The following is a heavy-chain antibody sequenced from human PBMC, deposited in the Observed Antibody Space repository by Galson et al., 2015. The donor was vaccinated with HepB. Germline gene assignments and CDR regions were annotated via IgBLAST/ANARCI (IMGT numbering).Heavy chain of an antibody. CDR3: ARDSSGYLSDY. J-gene: IGHJ4*02. V-gene: IGHV3-7*01. CDR2: INQDGSEK. CDR1: GFTFSTYW. Sequence: SLRLSCAASGFTFSTYWMSWVRQAPGKGLEWVANINQDGSEKYYVDSVKGRFTISRDNAKNSLYLQMNSLRAEDTAIYYCARDSSGYLSDYWGQGTLVTVSS. D-gene: IGHD3-22*01.